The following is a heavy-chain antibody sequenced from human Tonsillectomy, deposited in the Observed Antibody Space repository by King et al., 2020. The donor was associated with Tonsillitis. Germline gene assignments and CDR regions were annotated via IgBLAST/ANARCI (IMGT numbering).Heavy chain of an antibody. CDR1: GFTFSSYG. Sequence: VQLVESGGGVVQPGRSLRLSCTASGFTFSSYGMHWVRHAPGKGLEWVAVISNDGSKNYYTNSVKGRFTISRDNSKNTLYLQMNSLRAEDTAVYFCAKDDEKKGAVASFFFDYWGQGTLVTVSS. CDR3: AKDDEKKGAVASFFFDY. CDR2: ISNDGSKN. V-gene: IGHV3-30*18. J-gene: IGHJ4*02. D-gene: IGHD6-19*01.